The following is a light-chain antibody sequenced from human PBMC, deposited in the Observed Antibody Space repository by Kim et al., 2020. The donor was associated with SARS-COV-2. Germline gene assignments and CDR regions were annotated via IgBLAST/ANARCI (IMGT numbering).Light chain of an antibody. Sequence: VSVGDRVNLTCRASQFITTYLNWYQQKPGGAPKLLIHTATELQSGVPSRFSGSGSGTEFTLTISNLQAEDFGVYYCQQSYKSPPTFGGGTRVEIK. CDR1: QFITTY. CDR3: QQSYKSPPT. J-gene: IGKJ4*01. V-gene: IGKV1-39*01. CDR2: TAT.